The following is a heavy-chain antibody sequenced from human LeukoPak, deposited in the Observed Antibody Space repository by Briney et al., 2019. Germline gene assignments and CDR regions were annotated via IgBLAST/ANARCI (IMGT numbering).Heavy chain of an antibody. Sequence: PGGSLRLFCTASGFTFGDFAMSWVRQAPGKGLEGGGFIRSKAYGGTTEYAASVKGRFTISRDDSKSIAYLQMNSLKTEDTAVYYCSRTYSSGGRGLDYWGQGTLVTVSS. V-gene: IGHV3-49*04. CDR3: SRTYSSGGRGLDY. CDR1: GFTFGDFA. CDR2: IRSKAYGGTT. D-gene: IGHD6-19*01. J-gene: IGHJ4*02.